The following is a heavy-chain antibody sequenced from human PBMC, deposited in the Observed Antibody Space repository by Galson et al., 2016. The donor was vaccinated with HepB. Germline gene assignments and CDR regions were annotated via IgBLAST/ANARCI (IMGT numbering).Heavy chain of an antibody. CDR1: GFTFSNYG. D-gene: IGHD4/OR15-4a*01. J-gene: IGHJ4*02. V-gene: IGHV3-33*01. CDR2: IWYDGSNG. Sequence: SLRLSCAASGFTFSNYGMHWVRQAPGKGLEWVAVIWYDGSNGYYADSVKGRFTISRDNSKNTLYLQMNSLRAEDTAVYYCARIDGGAYFFDYWGQGTLVTVSS. CDR3: ARIDGGAYFFDY.